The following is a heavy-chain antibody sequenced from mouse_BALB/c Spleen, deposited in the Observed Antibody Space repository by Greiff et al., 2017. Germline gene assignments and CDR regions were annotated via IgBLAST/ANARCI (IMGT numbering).Heavy chain of an antibody. J-gene: IGHJ2*01. Sequence: EVQGVESGGDLVKPGGSLKLSCAASGFTFSSYGMSWVRQTPDKRLEWVATISSGGSYTYYPDSVKGRFTISRDNAKNTLYLQMSSLKSEDTAMYCCARLYYGNQYYFDYWGQGTTLTVSS. V-gene: IGHV5-6*01. D-gene: IGHD2-1*01. CDR1: GFTFSSYG. CDR3: ARLYYGNQYYFDY. CDR2: ISSGGSYT.